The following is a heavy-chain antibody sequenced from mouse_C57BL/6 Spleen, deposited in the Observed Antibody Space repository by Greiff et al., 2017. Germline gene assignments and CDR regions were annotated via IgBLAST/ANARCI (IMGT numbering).Heavy chain of an antibody. CDR1: GYTFTSYW. J-gene: IGHJ4*01. Sequence: QVQLKQPGAELVKPGASVKVSCKASGYTFTSYWMHWVKQRPGQGLEWIGRIHPSDSDTNYNQKFKGKATLTVDKSSSTAYMQLSSLTSEDSAVYYGAIGRDYDGAMDYWGQGTSVTVSS. CDR3: AIGRDYDGAMDY. V-gene: IGHV1-74*01. D-gene: IGHD2-4*01. CDR2: IHPSDSDT.